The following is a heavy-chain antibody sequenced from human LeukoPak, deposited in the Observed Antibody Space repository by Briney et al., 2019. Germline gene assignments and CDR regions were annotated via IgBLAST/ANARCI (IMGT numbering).Heavy chain of an antibody. CDR2: INPNSGGT. V-gene: IGHV1-2*02. J-gene: IGHJ4*02. D-gene: IGHD1-1*01. CDR3: AREGSWTAAPYFDY. CDR1: GYTFTGYY. Sequence: ASVKVSCKASGYTFTGYYMHWVRQAPGQGLEWMGWINPNSGGTNYAQNFQGRVTMTRDTSTSTAYMELSRLQSDDTALYYCAREGSWTAAPYFDYWGQGTLVTVSS.